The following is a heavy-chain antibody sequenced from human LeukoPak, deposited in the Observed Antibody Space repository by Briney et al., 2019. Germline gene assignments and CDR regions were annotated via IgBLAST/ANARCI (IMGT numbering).Heavy chain of an antibody. CDR1: GYTLTELS. V-gene: IGHV1-24*01. CDR3: ATRRDSSGWYYFDY. D-gene: IGHD6-19*01. J-gene: IGHJ4*02. Sequence: ASVKVSCKVSGYTLTELSIHWVRQAPGKGLEWMGSSDPKDGETIYAQKFQGRVTMTEDTSTDTANMELSSLRSEDTAVYYCATRRDSSGWYYFDYWGQGTLVTVSS. CDR2: SDPKDGET.